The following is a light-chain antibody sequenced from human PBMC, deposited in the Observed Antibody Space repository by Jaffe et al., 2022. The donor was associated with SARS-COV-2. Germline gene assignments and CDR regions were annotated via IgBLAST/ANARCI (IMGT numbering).Light chain of an antibody. V-gene: IGKV3-20*01. J-gene: IGKJ4*01. CDR1: QNVNNIY. CDR3: QYYGSYLN. Sequence: EVVLTQSPGTLSLPPGERATLSCRASQNVNNIYLAWYQQKPGQAPSLLIYGASSRATGVPDRFGGSGSGTDFTLTISRLEPEDSAVYYCQYYGSYLNFGGGSRVEIQ. CDR2: GAS.